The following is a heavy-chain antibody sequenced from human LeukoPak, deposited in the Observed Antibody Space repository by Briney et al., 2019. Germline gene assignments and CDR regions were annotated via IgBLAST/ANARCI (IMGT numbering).Heavy chain of an antibody. J-gene: IGHJ6*03. V-gene: IGHV3-7*01. D-gene: IGHD5-18*01. CDR2: IKQDGSEK. CDR3: ARDPTQLWGNIYYYYMDV. CDR1: GFTFSSYW. Sequence: GGSLRLSCAASGFTFSSYWMSWVRQAPGKGLEWVANIKQDGSEKYYVDSVKGRFTISRDNAKNSLYLQMNSLRAEDTAVYYCARDPTQLWGNIYYYYMDVRGKGTTVTVSS.